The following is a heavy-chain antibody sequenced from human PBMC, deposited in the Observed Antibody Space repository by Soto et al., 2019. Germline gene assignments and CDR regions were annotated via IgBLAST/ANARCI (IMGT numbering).Heavy chain of an antibody. CDR2: IYSGGAT. J-gene: IGHJ1*01. Sequence: EVQLVESGGGLVQPGGSLRLSCAASGFTVSNNYMRWVRQAPGKGLEWVSLIYSGGATYYADSVKGRFTISRDNSKNKLSLQMNSLRAEDTAVYYCARDGTYNWVGGQGILVTVSS. CDR3: ARDGTYNWV. V-gene: IGHV3-66*01. CDR1: GFTVSNNY. D-gene: IGHD1-1*01.